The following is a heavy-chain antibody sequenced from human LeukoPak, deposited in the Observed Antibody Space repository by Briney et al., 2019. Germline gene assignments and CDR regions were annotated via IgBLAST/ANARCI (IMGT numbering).Heavy chain of an antibody. V-gene: IGHV5-51*01. Sequence: GESLKISCKSSGYSFTNYWIGWVRRTPGKGLEWMGIIHPGESDTRYTPSFQGHVIISADKSLSSAYLQWSSLKASDTAMYYCARVLKGYCTNTRCHSGDSYYYMDVWGTGTTVTVSS. CDR2: IHPGESDT. CDR1: GYSFTNYW. D-gene: IGHD2-2*01. CDR3: ARVLKGYCTNTRCHSGDSYYYMDV. J-gene: IGHJ6*03.